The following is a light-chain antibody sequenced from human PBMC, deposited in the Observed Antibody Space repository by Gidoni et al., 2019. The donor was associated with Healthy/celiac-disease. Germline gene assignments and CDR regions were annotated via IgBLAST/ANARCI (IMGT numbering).Light chain of an antibody. V-gene: IGKV1-39*01. CDR3: QQSYSTPYT. Sequence: IQMTQSPSSLSASVGDRLTITCRASQSISSYLNWYQQKPGKAHKLLIYAASSLQSGVPSRFSGSGSGTDFTLTISSLQPEDFATYYCQQSYSTPYTFGQGTKLEIK. CDR1: QSISSY. J-gene: IGKJ2*01. CDR2: AAS.